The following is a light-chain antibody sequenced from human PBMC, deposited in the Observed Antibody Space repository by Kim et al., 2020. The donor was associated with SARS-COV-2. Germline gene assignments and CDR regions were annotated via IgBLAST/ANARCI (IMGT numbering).Light chain of an antibody. CDR1: SSDVGTYNY. CDR2: EVS. J-gene: IGLJ2*01. CDR3: NSYAGSVL. Sequence: QSALTQPPSASGSPGQSVTISCTGTSSDVGTYNYVSWYQQHPGKAPKLIIYEVSERPSGVPDRFSGSKSGNTASLTVSGLQAEDEADYYCNSYAGSVLFGGGTKLTVL. V-gene: IGLV2-8*01.